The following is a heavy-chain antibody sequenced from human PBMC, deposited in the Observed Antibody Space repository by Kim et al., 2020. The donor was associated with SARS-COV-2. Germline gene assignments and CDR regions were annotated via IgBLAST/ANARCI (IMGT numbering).Heavy chain of an antibody. V-gene: IGHV4-39*07. CDR1: GGSISSGSYC. J-gene: IGHJ3*02. CDR3: TRDQQGPPWAYDS. Sequence: SETLSLTCTVSGGSISSGSYCWAWIRQPPGKGLEWIGGMCYTGGTYYNPSLKSRVTMSIDTSKNQFSLKASSITAADTAIYYCTRDQQGPPWAYDSWGQGTMVTVSS. CDR2: MCYTGGT.